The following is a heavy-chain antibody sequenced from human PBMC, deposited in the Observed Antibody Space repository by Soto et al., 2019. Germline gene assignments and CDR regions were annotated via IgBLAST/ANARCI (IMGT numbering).Heavy chain of an antibody. Sequence: ASVKVSCKASGYTFTSYGISWVRQAPGQGLEGMGWISAYNGNTNYAQKLQGRVTMTTDTSTSTAYMELRSLRSDDTAVYYCARDRYYYGSGSYSDYGMDVLGQGTTVTVSS. D-gene: IGHD3-10*01. CDR1: GYTFTSYG. CDR3: ARDRYYYGSGSYSDYGMDV. CDR2: ISAYNGNT. V-gene: IGHV1-18*04. J-gene: IGHJ6*02.